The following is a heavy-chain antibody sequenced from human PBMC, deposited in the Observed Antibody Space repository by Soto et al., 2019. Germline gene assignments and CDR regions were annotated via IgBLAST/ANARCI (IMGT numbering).Heavy chain of an antibody. Sequence: PSETLSLTCTVSGGSISSSAYYWGWMRQPPGKGLEWIASFFIGGNTHYNPSLESRVTISVDTSKNQFSLKVSSVTAADTAVYYCARLGGYCSTTSCYGYYGMDVWGQGTTVTVSS. V-gene: IGHV4-39*01. J-gene: IGHJ6*02. D-gene: IGHD2-2*01. CDR2: FFIGGNT. CDR3: ARLGGYCSTTSCYGYYGMDV. CDR1: GGSISSSAYY.